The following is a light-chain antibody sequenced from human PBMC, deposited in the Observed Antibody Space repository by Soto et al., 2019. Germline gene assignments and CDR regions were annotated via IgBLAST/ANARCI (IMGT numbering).Light chain of an antibody. CDR3: SSYTSSSHLEYV. CDR2: DVS. CDR1: SSDVGGYNY. V-gene: IGLV2-14*01. Sequence: QSALPQPASVSGSPGQSITISCTGTSSDVGGYNYVSWYQQHPGKAPKLMIYDVSNRPSGVSNRFSGSKSGNTASLTISGLQGEDEADYSCSSYTSSSHLEYVFGTGTKLTV. J-gene: IGLJ1*01.